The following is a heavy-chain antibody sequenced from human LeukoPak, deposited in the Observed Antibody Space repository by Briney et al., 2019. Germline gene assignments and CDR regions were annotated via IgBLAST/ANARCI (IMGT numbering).Heavy chain of an antibody. CDR1: GFTFSSYW. D-gene: IGHD5-18*01. V-gene: IGHV3-53*01. Sequence: GGSLRLSCAASGFTFSSYWMSWVRQAPGKGLEWVSVIYSGGSTYYADSVKGRFTISRDNSKNTLYLQMNSLRAEDTAVYYCAKAVDTAMSAGYYWGQGTLVTVSS. CDR3: AKAVDTAMSAGYY. J-gene: IGHJ4*02. CDR2: IYSGGST.